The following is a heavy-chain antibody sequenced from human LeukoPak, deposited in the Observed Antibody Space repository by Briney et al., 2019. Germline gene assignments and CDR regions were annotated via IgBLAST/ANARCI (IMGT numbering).Heavy chain of an antibody. Sequence: GGSLRLSCAASGFTFSSYSMNWVRQAPGKGLEWVSSISSSSSYIYYADSVKGRFTISRDNAKNSLYLQMNSLRAEDTAVYYCARDSRTPFELYGSGSYYGAFDIWGQGTMVTVSS. D-gene: IGHD3-10*01. CDR1: GFTFSSYS. V-gene: IGHV3-21*01. CDR3: ARDSRTPFELYGSGSYYGAFDI. J-gene: IGHJ3*02. CDR2: ISSSSSYI.